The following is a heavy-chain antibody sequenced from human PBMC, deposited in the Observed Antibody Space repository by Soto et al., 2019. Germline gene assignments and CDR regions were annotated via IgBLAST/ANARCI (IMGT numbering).Heavy chain of an antibody. J-gene: IGHJ5*02. CDR1: VGSITSSSYY. D-gene: IGHD1-26*01. CDR2: IYYSGST. CDR3: ATQEVGGTYVYTFDP. Sequence: SETLSLTCTVSVGSITSSSYYWGWIRQPPEKELEWIGSIYYSGSTYYNPSLKSRVTISVDTSKNQFSLKLSSVTAADTAVYYCATQEVGGTYVYTFDPWGQGTLVTVS. V-gene: IGHV4-39*01.